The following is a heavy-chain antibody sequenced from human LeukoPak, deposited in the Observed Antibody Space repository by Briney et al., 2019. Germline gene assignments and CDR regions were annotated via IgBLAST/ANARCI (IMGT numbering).Heavy chain of an antibody. D-gene: IGHD6-19*01. V-gene: IGHV4-59*01. Sequence: SETLSLTCTVSGGSISSYYWSWIRQPPGKGLEWIGYIYYSGSTNYNPSLKSRVTISVDTSKNQFSLKLSSVTAADTAVYFCARGLAVSGRSSLDFWGQGTLVTVSS. CDR2: IYYSGST. CDR1: GGSISSYY. J-gene: IGHJ4*02. CDR3: ARGLAVSGRSSLDF.